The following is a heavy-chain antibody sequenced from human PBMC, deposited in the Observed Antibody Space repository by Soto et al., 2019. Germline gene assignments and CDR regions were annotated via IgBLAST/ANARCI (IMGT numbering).Heavy chain of an antibody. D-gene: IGHD3-3*01. CDR3: ARDHGLNYDFWRGSANDY. CDR2: ISSSSRYI. CDR1: GFTFSSYS. Sequence: EVQLVESGGCLVKPGGSLRLSCAASGFTFSSYSMNWVRQAPGKGLEWVSSISSSSRYIYYADSVKGRFTLSRDNAKNSLYLQMNSLRAEDTAVYYCARDHGLNYDFWRGSANDYWGQGTLVIVSS. V-gene: IGHV3-21*01. J-gene: IGHJ4*02.